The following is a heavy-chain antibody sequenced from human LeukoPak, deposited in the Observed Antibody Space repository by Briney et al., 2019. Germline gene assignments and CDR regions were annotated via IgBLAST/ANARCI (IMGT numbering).Heavy chain of an antibody. CDR3: ARYGSGTYYPPLDY. CDR2: ISTSSSHI. J-gene: IGHJ4*02. V-gene: IGHV3-21*05. D-gene: IGHD3-10*01. CDR1: GCTFSSYS. Sequence: GGSLRLSCAASGCTFSSYSMNWVRQAPGKGLEWVSYISTSSSHIYYADSVKGRFTISRDNAKKSLYLQMDSLRAEDTAVYYCARYGSGTYYPPLDYWGQGTLVTVSS.